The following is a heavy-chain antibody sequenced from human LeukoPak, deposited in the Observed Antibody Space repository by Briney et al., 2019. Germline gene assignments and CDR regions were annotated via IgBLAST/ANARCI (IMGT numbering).Heavy chain of an antibody. D-gene: IGHD3-22*01. V-gene: IGHV3-48*01. CDR2: ISSSSSTM. CDR3: VRDHHRRLYDSQARDTFDI. J-gene: IGHJ3*02. CDR1: GFIFSSYS. Sequence: PGGSLRLSCAASGFIFSSYSMNWVRQAPGKGLEWVSYISSSSSTMYYAASVKGRFFISRDNAQNSLYLQMNSLRAEDTAVYYCVRDHHRRLYDSQARDTFDIWGQGTMVTVSS.